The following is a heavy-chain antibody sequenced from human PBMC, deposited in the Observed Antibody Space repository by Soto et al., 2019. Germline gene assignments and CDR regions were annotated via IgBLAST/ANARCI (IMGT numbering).Heavy chain of an antibody. J-gene: IGHJ5*02. CDR1: GGSISTGGYY. Sequence: QVQLQESGPGLVKPSQTLSLTCTVSGGSISTGGYYWNWIRQHPGKGLEWIGYFYYTGSTYYTPSLKSRVTISVNTSKNQFSLKLSSVTAADTAVYYCARSVFPWGQGTLVTVSS. V-gene: IGHV4-31*03. CDR3: ARSVFP. CDR2: FYYTGST.